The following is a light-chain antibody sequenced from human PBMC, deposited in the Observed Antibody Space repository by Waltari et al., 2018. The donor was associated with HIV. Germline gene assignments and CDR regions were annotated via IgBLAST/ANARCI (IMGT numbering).Light chain of an antibody. Sequence: EIVMTQSPATLSVSPGERPTLSCRASQSVSSGLAWFQQKPGQRPRLLMYGSSIRATDIPARFSGSGSGTEFTLTINNLQSEDFAIYYCQQYNNWPWTFGQGTKVEI. CDR3: QQYNNWPWT. CDR2: GSS. CDR1: QSVSSG. J-gene: IGKJ1*01. V-gene: IGKV3-15*01.